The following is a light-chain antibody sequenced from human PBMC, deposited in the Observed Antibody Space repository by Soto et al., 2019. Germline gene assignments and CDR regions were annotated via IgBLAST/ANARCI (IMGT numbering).Light chain of an antibody. Sequence: EIVMTQSPATLSVSPGERATLSCRASQSVSSNFAWYQQKPGQAPRLLISGASTRSTGIPARFSGSGSGTEFTLTISSLQSDDLAVYYCQQYNNWPPLTFGQGNKVEIK. CDR3: QQYNNWPPLT. J-gene: IGKJ1*01. CDR2: GAS. CDR1: QSVSSN. V-gene: IGKV3-15*01.